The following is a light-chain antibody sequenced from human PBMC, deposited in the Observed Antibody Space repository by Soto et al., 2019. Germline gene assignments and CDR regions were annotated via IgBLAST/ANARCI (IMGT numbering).Light chain of an antibody. Sequence: TQSPGTLSLSPGERATLSCRASQSVSSSYLAWYQQKPGQAPRLLIYGASGRATGIPDRFSGSGSGTDFTLTISRLEPEDFAVYYCQQYGSSPSTFGGGTKVDIK. CDR3: QQYGSSPST. V-gene: IGKV3-20*01. CDR1: QSVSSSY. CDR2: GAS. J-gene: IGKJ4*01.